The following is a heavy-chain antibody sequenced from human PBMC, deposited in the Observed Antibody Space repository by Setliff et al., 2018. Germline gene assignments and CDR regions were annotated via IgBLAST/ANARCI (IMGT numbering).Heavy chain of an antibody. Sequence: LRLSCTASGFPFSSYEMNWVRQTPGKGLEWVSYISDSGDVIYDADSVKGRFTISRDNAKNSVYLQMNSLRADDTAVYYCARERNHGFDFWGQGTLVTVSS. V-gene: IGHV3-48*03. CDR2: ISDSGDVI. CDR1: GFPFSSYE. D-gene: IGHD1-1*01. J-gene: IGHJ4*02. CDR3: ARERNHGFDF.